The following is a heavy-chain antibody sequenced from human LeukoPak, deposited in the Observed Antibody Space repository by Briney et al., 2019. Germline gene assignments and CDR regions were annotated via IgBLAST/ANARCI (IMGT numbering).Heavy chain of an antibody. J-gene: IGHJ4*02. CDR2: IYYSGST. CDR3: ARVGDEYSSSFDY. D-gene: IGHD6-6*01. CDR1: GGSISSGGYY. V-gene: IGHV4-31*03. Sequence: SQTLSLTCTVSGGSISSGGYYWSWIRQHPGKGLEWIGYIYYSGSTYYNPSLKSRVTISVDTSKNQFSLKLSSVTAADTAVYYCARVGDEYSSSFDYWGQGTLVTVSS.